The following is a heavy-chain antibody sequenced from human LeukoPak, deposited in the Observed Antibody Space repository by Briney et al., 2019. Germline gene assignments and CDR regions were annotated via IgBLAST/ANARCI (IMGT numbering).Heavy chain of an antibody. CDR2: IHLSGST. V-gene: IGHV4-4*07. CDR1: GDSINSYH. CDR3: ARDDSSRDDSGGYHY. J-gene: IGHJ4*02. D-gene: IGHD3-22*01. Sequence: SETLSLTCTVSGDSINSYHWSWIRQPAGKGLEWIGRIHLSGSTNYNPSLRSRVAISMDNSKNQFSLTLKSVTAADTAVYYCARDDSSRDDSGGYHYWGQGTQVTVSS.